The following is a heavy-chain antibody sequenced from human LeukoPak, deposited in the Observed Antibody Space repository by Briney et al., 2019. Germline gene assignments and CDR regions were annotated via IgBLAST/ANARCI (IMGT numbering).Heavy chain of an antibody. CDR1: GFTFSSYA. V-gene: IGHV3-48*02. CDR2: ISSSSSTI. D-gene: IGHD1-14*01. CDR3: ARERKVYDAFDI. J-gene: IGHJ3*02. Sequence: GGSLRLSCAASGFTFSSYAMHWVRQAPGKGLEWVSYISSSSSTIYYADSVKGRFTISRDNAKNSLYLQMNSLRDEDTAVYYCARERKVYDAFDIWGQGTMVTVSS.